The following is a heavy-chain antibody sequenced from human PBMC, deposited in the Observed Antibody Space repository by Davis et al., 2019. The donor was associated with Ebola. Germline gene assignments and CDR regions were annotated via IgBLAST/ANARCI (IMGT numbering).Heavy chain of an antibody. CDR2: IKQDGSEK. CDR1: GFTFSSYW. Sequence: GESLKISCAASGFTFSSYWMSWVRQAPGKGLEWVANIKQDGSEKYYVDSVKGRFTISRDNAKNSLYLQMNSLRAEDTAVYYCARDQGYYDFWSGYYISLFDYWGQGTLVTVSS. J-gene: IGHJ4*02. CDR3: ARDQGYYDFWSGYYISLFDY. V-gene: IGHV3-7*01. D-gene: IGHD3-3*01.